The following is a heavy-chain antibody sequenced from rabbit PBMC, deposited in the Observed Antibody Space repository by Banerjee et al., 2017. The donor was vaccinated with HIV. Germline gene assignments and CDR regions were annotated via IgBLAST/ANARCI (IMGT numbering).Heavy chain of an antibody. D-gene: IGHD4-1*01. CDR2: IYSGSSGGT. V-gene: IGHV1S40*01. Sequence: QSLEESGGDLVKPGASLTLTCTASGFTVSSVYWICWVRQAPGKGLEWIACIYSGSSGGTYYASWAKGRFTISKTSWTTVTLQMTSLTAADTATYFCARDLAGVIGWNFGLWGPGTLVTVS. CDR3: ARDLAGVIGWNFGL. J-gene: IGHJ6*01. CDR1: GFTVSSVYW.